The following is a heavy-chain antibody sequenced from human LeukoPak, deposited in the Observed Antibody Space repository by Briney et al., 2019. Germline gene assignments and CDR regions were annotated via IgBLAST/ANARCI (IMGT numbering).Heavy chain of an antibody. CDR3: ARDSGQLLWFGELL. CDR1: GFTFSSYA. V-gene: IGHV3-23*01. Sequence: GGSLRLSCAASGFTFSSYAMSWVRQAPGKGLEWVSAISGSGGSTYYADSVKGRFTISRDNAKNSLYLQMNSLRAEDTAVYYCARDSGQLLWFGELLWGQGTLVTVSS. J-gene: IGHJ4*02. CDR2: ISGSGGST. D-gene: IGHD3-10*01.